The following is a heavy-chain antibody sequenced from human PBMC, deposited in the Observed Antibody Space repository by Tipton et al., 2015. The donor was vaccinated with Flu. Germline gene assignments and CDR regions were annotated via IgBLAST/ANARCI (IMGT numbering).Heavy chain of an antibody. CDR2: IYYSGST. CDR1: GGSISSSSYY. Sequence: SGPEVKKPGSSVKVSCTVSGGSISSSSYYWGWIRQPPGKGLEWIGSIYYSGSTYYNPSLKSRVTISVDTSKNQFSLKLSSVTAADTAVYYCAVVAEGFDYWGQGTLVTVSS. CDR3: AVVAEGFDY. V-gene: IGHV4-39*01. J-gene: IGHJ4*02. D-gene: IGHD2-2*01.